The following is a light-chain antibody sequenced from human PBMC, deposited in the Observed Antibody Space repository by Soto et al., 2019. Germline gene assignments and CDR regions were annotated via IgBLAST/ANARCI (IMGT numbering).Light chain of an antibody. Sequence: DIQMTQSPSTLSASVGDRVTITCRASQSISSWLAWYQQKPGKAPNLLIYEASRLESAVPSRISGSASGTEFTLTINSLQPDDFATYFCQQYSSYPETFGQGTKVEIK. J-gene: IGKJ1*01. CDR1: QSISSW. CDR3: QQYSSYPET. CDR2: EAS. V-gene: IGKV1-5*03.